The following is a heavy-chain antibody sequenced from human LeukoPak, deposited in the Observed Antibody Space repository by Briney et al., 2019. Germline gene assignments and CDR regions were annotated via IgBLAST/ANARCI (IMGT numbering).Heavy chain of an antibody. V-gene: IGHV4-30-4*01. D-gene: IGHD2-2*01. J-gene: IGHJ4*02. CDR3: ARGGGKDCTRSSCHPFDY. CDR2: IYYSGST. Sequence: SETLSLTCIVSGGSISSDYYYWSWIRQPPGKGLEWIGNIYYSGSTYYNPSLRSRVTISIDTSNNQFSLKLSSVTAADTAVYFCARGGGKDCTRSSCHPFDYWGQGTLVTVSS. CDR1: GGSISSDYYY.